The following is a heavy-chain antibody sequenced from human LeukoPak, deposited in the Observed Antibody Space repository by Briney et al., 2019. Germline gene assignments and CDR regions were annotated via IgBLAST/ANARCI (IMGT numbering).Heavy chain of an antibody. CDR1: GYTFTNYH. D-gene: IGHD2-8*01. CDR2: VKPKSGDS. J-gene: IGHJ3*02. V-gene: IGHV1-2*06. Sequence: ASVRVSCKASGYTFTNYHMHWVRQAPGQGLEWLGLVKPKSGDSDFVQKFRGRVTVTADVSTTTIHMELSNLRSDDTAVYYCARDRGVPGPGNALDIWGQGTMVTVSS. CDR3: ARDRGVPGPGNALDI.